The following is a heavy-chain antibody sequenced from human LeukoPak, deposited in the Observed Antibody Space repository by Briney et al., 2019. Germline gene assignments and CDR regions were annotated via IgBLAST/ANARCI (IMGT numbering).Heavy chain of an antibody. CDR3: ASFYCSGGSCYQYFSYYYMDV. CDR2: INHSGST. V-gene: IGHV4-34*01. Sequence: SETLSLTCAVYGGSFSGYYWSWIRQPPGKGLEWIGEINHSGSTNYNPSLKSRVTISVETSKNQFSLKLNSVTAADTAVYYCASFYCSGGSCYQYFSYYYMDVWGKGTTVTISS. D-gene: IGHD2-15*01. CDR1: GGSFSGYY. J-gene: IGHJ6*03.